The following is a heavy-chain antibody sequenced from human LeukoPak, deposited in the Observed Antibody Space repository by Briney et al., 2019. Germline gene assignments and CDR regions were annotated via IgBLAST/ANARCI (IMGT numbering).Heavy chain of an antibody. J-gene: IGHJ4*02. CDR1: GGSISIGGYY. CDR3: ARSYDSSASGFDY. V-gene: IGHV4-31*03. Sequence: SETLSLTCTVCGGSISIGGYYWSWIRQHPGKGLEWIGYIYYSGSTYYNPSLKSRVTISVDTSKNHFSLTLSSVTAADTAVYYCARSYDSSASGFDYWGQGTLVTVSP. CDR2: IYYSGST. D-gene: IGHD3-22*01.